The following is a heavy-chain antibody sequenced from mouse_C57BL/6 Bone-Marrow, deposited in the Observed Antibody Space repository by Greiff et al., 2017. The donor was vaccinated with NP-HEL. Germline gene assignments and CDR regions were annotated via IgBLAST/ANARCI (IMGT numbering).Heavy chain of an antibody. V-gene: IGHV1-80*01. CDR3: ARQLRPGNFDY. J-gene: IGHJ2*01. CDR2: IYPGDGDT. D-gene: IGHD3-2*02. CDR1: GYAFSSYW. Sequence: VQLQQSGAELVKPGASVKISCKASGYAFSSYWMNWVKQRPGKGLEWIGQIYPGDGDTTSNGKFKGKDTLTADKASSTASMQLSSLTSEDSAVYFCARQLRPGNFDYWGQGTTLTVSS.